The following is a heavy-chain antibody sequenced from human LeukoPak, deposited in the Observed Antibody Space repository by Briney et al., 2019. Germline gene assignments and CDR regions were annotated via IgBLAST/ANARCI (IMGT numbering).Heavy chain of an antibody. D-gene: IGHD2-2*02. J-gene: IGHJ4*02. Sequence: GRSLRLSCAASGFTFSSYAMYWVRQAPGKGLEWVSAISGSGGSTYYADSVKGRFTISRDNSKNTLYLQMNSLRAEDTAVYYCAKASSELLYDYYFDYWGQGTLVTVSS. CDR1: GFTFSSYA. V-gene: IGHV3-23*01. CDR2: ISGSGGST. CDR3: AKASSELLYDYYFDY.